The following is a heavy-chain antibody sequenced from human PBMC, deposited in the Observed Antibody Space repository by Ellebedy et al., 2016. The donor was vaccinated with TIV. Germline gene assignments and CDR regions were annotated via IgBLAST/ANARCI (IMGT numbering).Heavy chain of an antibody. CDR1: GFTFSNYA. Sequence: PGGSLRLSCAPSGFTFSNYAMSWVRQAPGKGLEWVSGFGVSGDSTYYADSVKGRFTISRDNSRNTVYLQMNSLTAEDTAVYYCSKERATGSYSTDVCDIWGQGTMVTVSS. J-gene: IGHJ3*02. CDR2: FGVSGDST. D-gene: IGHD1-26*01. CDR3: SKERATGSYSTDVCDI. V-gene: IGHV3-23*01.